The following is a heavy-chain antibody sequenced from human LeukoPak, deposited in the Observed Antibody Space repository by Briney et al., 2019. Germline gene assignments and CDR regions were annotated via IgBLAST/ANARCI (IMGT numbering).Heavy chain of an antibody. Sequence: SETLSLTCTVSGGSISSYYWSWIRQPPGKGLEWIGYIYHSGSTNYNPSLKSRVTISVDTSKNQFSLKLSSVTAADTAVYYCARDPGEIAVAGTGYFDYWGQGTLVTVSS. CDR1: GGSISSYY. D-gene: IGHD6-19*01. CDR2: IYHSGST. CDR3: ARDPGEIAVAGTGYFDY. V-gene: IGHV4-59*01. J-gene: IGHJ4*02.